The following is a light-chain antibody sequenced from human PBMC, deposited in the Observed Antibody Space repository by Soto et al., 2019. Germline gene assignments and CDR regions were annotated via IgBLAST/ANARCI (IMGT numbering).Light chain of an antibody. CDR1: SSDVGGYNY. CDR2: DVS. V-gene: IGLV2-14*01. J-gene: IGLJ1*01. Sequence: QSVLTQPASVSGSPGQSITISCTGTSSDVGGYNYVSWYQQHPGKAPKLMIYDVSNRPSGVSNRFSGSKSGNTASLTISGLQAEDEADYYCSSYTSSRAYVFGTGTKIHVL. CDR3: SSYTSSRAYV.